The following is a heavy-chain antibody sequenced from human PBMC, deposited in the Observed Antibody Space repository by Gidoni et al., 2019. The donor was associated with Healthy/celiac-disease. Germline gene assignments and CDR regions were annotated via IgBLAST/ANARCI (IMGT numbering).Heavy chain of an antibody. CDR1: GGSISSGSYY. Sequence: QVQLQESGPGLVQPSQTLSLTCTVSGGSISSGSYYWSWIRQPAGKGLEWSGRIYPSGSTNNNPSLKSRVTMSVDTSKNQFSLKLSSVTAADTAVYYCARVPAMTTVTTTDYYFDYGGKGTLVTVSS. V-gene: IGHV4-61*02. CDR2: IYPSGST. CDR3: ARVPAMTTVTTTDYYFDY. J-gene: IGHJ4*02. D-gene: IGHD4-4*01.